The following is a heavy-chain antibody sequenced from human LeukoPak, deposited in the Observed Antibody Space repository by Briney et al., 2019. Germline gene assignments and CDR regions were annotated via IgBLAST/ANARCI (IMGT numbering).Heavy chain of an antibody. J-gene: IGHJ5*02. D-gene: IGHD1-14*01. Sequence: SVKVSCKASGGTFSWVRQAPGQGLEWMGRIIPILGIANYAQKFQGRVTVTADKSTSTAYMELSSLRPEDTAVYYCARESEGFDPWGQGTLVTVSS. CDR1: GGTFS. CDR2: IIPILGIA. V-gene: IGHV1-69*04. CDR3: ARESEGFDP.